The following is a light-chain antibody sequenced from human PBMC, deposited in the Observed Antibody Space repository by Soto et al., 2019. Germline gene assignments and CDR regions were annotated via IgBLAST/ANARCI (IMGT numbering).Light chain of an antibody. CDR3: QKCKSAVVT. CDR2: GAT. CDR1: QDINNY. J-gene: IGKJ3*01. Sequence: DIPMTQSPSSLSASLGDRVTITCRASQDINNYLAWYQQRPRKVPKLLIYGATTLQPGVPSRFSGSGSGTDFTLTISSLQPEDVAAYYCQKCKSAVVTFGPGTKVDIK. V-gene: IGKV1-27*01.